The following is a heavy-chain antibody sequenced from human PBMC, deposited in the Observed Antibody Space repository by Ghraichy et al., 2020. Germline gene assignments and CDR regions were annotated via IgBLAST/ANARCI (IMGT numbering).Heavy chain of an antibody. CDR2: ISGSGGST. CDR1: GFTFSSYA. CDR3: AKPAGVGYYDSSGYYLPSYYLDY. V-gene: IGHV3-23*01. Sequence: GESLNISCAASGFTFSSYAMSWVRQAPGKGLEWVSAISGSGGSTYYADSVKGRFTISRDNSKNTLYLQMNSLRAEDTAVYYCAKPAGVGYYDSSGYYLPSYYLDYWGQGTLVTVSS. J-gene: IGHJ4*02. D-gene: IGHD3-22*01.